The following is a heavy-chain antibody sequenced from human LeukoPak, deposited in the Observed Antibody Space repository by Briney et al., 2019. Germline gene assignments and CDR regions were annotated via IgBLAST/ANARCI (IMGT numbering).Heavy chain of an antibody. J-gene: IGHJ4*02. D-gene: IGHD6-19*01. CDR1: GFTFSSYA. Sequence: GGSLRLSCAASGFTFSSYAMSWVRQAPGKGLEWVSTISGSGGSTYYADSVKGRFTISRDNSKNTLYLQMNSLRAEDTAVYYCAKDLGSSGWFIDCWGQGTLVTVSS. CDR3: AKDLGSSGWFIDC. V-gene: IGHV3-23*01. CDR2: ISGSGGST.